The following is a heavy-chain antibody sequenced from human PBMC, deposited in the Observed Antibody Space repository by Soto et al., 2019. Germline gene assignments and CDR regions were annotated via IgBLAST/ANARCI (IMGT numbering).Heavy chain of an antibody. J-gene: IGHJ4*02. CDR2: IYYSGST. CDR1: GGSISSSSYY. Sequence: SETLSLTCNVSGGSISSSSYYWCRIRHPPGKGLEWIGSIYYSGSTYYNPSLKSRVTVSVDTSKNQFSLKLSSVTAADTAVYYCARGVIAVAGYHFDFWGQGALVTVSS. D-gene: IGHD6-19*01. CDR3: ARGVIAVAGYHFDF. V-gene: IGHV4-39*07.